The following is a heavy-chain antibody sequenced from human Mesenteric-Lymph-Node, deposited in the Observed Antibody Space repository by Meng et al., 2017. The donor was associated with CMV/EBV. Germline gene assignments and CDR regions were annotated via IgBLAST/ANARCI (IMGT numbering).Heavy chain of an antibody. D-gene: IGHD1-26*01. V-gene: IGHV3-30*02. CDR3: AKEWGVGATLDY. CDR1: GFTFSSYG. CDR2: IRYDGSNK. Sequence: GESLKISCAASGFTFSSYGMHWVRPAPGKGLEWVAFIRYDGSNKYYADSVKGRFTTSRDNSKNTLYLQMNSLRAEDTAVYYCAKEWGVGATLDYWGQGTLVTVSS. J-gene: IGHJ4*02.